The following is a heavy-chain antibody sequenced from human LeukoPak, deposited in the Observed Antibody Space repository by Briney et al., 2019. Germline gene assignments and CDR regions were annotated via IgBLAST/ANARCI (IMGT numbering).Heavy chain of an antibody. D-gene: IGHD1-26*01. CDR2: IFYNGGP. V-gene: IGHV4-39*07. Sequence: SETLSLTCTASGGSITNTNYYWAWVRQPPGKGLEWLGNIFYNGGPYFNPSLKSRVTISVDKSKNQFSLKLSSVTAADTAVYYCARLIVGAKPGFRDYWGQGTLVTVSS. CDR3: ARLIVGAKPGFRDY. J-gene: IGHJ4*02. CDR1: GGSITNTNYY.